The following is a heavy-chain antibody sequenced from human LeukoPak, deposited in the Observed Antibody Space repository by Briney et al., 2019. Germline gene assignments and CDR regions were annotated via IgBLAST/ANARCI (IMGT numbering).Heavy chain of an antibody. J-gene: IGHJ4*02. CDR3: ARGHDYGGHFDY. D-gene: IGHD4/OR15-4a*01. CDR1: GFTFSSYE. CDR2: ISSSGSTI. V-gene: IGHV3-48*03. Sequence: PGGSLRLSCAASGFTFSSYEMNWVRQAPGKGLEWASYISSSGSTIYYADSVKGRFTISRDNARNSLYLQMNSLRAEDTAVYYCARGHDYGGHFDYWGQGTLVTVSS.